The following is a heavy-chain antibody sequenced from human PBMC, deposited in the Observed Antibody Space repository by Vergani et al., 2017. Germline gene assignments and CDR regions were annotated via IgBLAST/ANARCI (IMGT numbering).Heavy chain of an antibody. Sequence: EVQLVQSGAEVKKPGESLRISCKGSGYSFTSYWISWVRQMPGKGLEWMGGIDPSDSYTHYSPSFQGHVTISADKSISTAYLQWSRLKASDTAMYYCARTPRSHDSSGYLPDYWGQGTLVTVSS. CDR3: ARTPRSHDSSGYLPDY. D-gene: IGHD3-22*01. J-gene: IGHJ4*02. V-gene: IGHV5-10-1*03. CDR2: IDPSDSYT. CDR1: GYSFTSYW.